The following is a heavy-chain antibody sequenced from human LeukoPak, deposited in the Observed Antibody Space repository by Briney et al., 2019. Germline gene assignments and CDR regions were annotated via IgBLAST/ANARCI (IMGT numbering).Heavy chain of an antibody. J-gene: IGHJ4*02. Sequence: GGSLRLSCAASGFTFSNYWMTWVRQAPGKGLEYVVNIKEDGSEKYYVDSVKGRFTISRDNAKNSLYLQMSSLRGDDTAVYYCVRDCGFHTFDFWGQGTLVTVSS. D-gene: IGHD2-21*01. V-gene: IGHV3-7*05. CDR2: IKEDGSEK. CDR3: VRDCGFHTFDF. CDR1: GFTFSNYW.